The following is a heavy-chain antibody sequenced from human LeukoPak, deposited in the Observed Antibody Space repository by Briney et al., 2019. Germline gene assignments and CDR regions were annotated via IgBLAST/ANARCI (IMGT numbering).Heavy chain of an antibody. D-gene: IGHD6-13*01. V-gene: IGHV4-34*01. CDR2: IYHSGST. Sequence: PGGSLRLSCAASGFTFSSYEMNWVRQAPGKGVEWIGEIYHSGSTNYNASLKSRLTISVDTSKNQFSLKLSSVTAADTAVYYCARVRAAGPVYRAGADYWGQGILVKVSS. CDR3: ARVRAAGPVYRAGADY. J-gene: IGHJ4*02. CDR1: GFTFSSYE.